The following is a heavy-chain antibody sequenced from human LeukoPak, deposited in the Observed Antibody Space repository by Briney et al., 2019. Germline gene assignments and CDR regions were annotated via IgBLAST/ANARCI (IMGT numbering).Heavy chain of an antibody. CDR1: GGSISSSSYY. D-gene: IGHD3-3*01. V-gene: IGHV4-39*07. CDR3: ARGGDYDFWSGYWSSSNWYFDL. CDR2: IYYSGCT. J-gene: IGHJ2*01. Sequence: SETPSLTCTDAGGSISSSSYYWGWIRQPPGKGLEWIGSIYYSGCTYYNPSLKSRVTISVDTSKTQFSLKLSSVTAADTAVYYCARGGDYDFWSGYWSSSNWYFDLWGRGTLVTVSS.